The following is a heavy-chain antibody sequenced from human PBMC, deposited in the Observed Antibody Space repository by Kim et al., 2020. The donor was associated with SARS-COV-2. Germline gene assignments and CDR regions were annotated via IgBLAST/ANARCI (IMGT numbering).Heavy chain of an antibody. V-gene: IGHV5-51*01. CDR3: ARLGTTTDYYYYGMDV. D-gene: IGHD1-26*01. CDR2: IYPGDSDT. CDR1: GYSFSSYW. J-gene: IGHJ6*04. Sequence: GESLKISCKGSGYSFSSYWIGWVRQMPGKGLEWMGIIYPGDSDTRYSPSFQGQVTISADKSISTAYLQWSSLKASDTAMYYCARLGTTTDYYYYGMDVWGKGPTVTVSS.